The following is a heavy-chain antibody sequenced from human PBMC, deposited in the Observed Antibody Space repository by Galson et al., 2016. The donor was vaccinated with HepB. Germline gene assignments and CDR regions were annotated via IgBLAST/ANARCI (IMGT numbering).Heavy chain of an antibody. V-gene: IGHV1-2*02. J-gene: IGHJ6*02. CDR1: GYSSTGYY. CDR2: INPNSGGT. Sequence: SVKVSCKASGYSSTGYYMHWVRQAPGQGLEWMGWINPNSGGTNYARKFQGRATMTRDTSISTVYMELSRLTSDDTAVYYCGSTWYHYYYGLDVWGQGTTVTVPS. D-gene: IGHD6-13*01. CDR3: GSTWYHYYYGLDV.